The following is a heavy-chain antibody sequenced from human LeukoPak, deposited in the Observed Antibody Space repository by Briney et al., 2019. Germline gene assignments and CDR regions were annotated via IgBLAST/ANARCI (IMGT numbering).Heavy chain of an antibody. V-gene: IGHV4-39*07. CDR2: IYYSGRT. CDR1: DGSISSSSYY. CDR3: ARRGLRMSAFDI. J-gene: IGHJ3*02. D-gene: IGHD4-17*01. Sequence: SETLSLTCTVSDGSISSSSYYWGWIRQPPGKGLEWIGSIYYSGRTFYNPSLKSRVTISVDTSKNQFSLKLSSVTAADTAVYYCARRGLRMSAFDIWGQGTMVTVSS.